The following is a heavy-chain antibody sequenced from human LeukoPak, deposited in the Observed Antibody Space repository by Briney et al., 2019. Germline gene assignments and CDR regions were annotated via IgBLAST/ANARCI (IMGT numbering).Heavy chain of an antibody. CDR1: GYTFSGYY. D-gene: IGHD3-22*01. Sequence: GASVKVSCKGSGYTFSGYYMHWVRQAPGQGLEWMGWINYNSGATNYAQALQGRVTMTRDTSITIFYMELSSLRSDDTAVYYCARALRYDDSSGYYAYWGQGTLVTVFS. CDR3: ARALRYDDSSGYYAY. V-gene: IGHV1-2*02. CDR2: INYNSGAT. J-gene: IGHJ4*02.